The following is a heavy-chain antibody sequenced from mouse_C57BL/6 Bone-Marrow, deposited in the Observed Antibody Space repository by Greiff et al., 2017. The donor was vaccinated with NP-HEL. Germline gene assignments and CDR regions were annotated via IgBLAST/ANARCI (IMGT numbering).Heavy chain of an antibody. D-gene: IGHD1-1*01. CDR1: GYTFTSYR. Sequence: QVQLQQSGAELARPGASVKLSCKASGYTFTSYRISWVKQRTGQGLEWIGEIYPRSGNTYYNEKFKGKATLTADKSSSTAYMELRSLTSEDSAVYFCARYYYGSSFDYWGQGTTLTVSS. V-gene: IGHV1-81*01. CDR2: IYPRSGNT. CDR3: ARYYYGSSFDY. J-gene: IGHJ2*01.